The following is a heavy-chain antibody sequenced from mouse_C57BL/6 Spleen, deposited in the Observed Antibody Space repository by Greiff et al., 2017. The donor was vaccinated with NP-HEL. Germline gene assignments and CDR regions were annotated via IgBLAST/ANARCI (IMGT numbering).Heavy chain of an antibody. CDR3: ARRGIYYDYDVLAY. CDR1: GYSFTGYY. V-gene: IGHV1-43*01. J-gene: IGHJ3*01. CDR2: INPSTGGT. Sequence: VQLQQSGPELVKPGASVKISCKASGYSFTGYYMHWVKQSSEKSLEWIGEINPSTGGTSYNQKFKGKATLTVDKSSSTAYMQLKSLTSEDSAVYYCARRGIYYDYDVLAYWGQGTLVTVSA. D-gene: IGHD2-4*01.